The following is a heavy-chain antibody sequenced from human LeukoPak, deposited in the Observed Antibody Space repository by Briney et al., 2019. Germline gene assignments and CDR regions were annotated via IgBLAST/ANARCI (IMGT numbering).Heavy chain of an antibody. CDR2: IIPIFGTA. J-gene: IGHJ4*02. CDR3: ASPRGYYDSGGYFDY. Sequence: GASVKVSCKASGGTFSSYAISWVRQAPGQGLEWMGGIIPIFGTANYAQKFQGRVTITADESTSTAYMELSSLRSEDTAVYYCASPRGYYDSGGYFDYWGQGTLVTVSS. V-gene: IGHV1-69*13. CDR1: GGTFSSYA. D-gene: IGHD3-22*01.